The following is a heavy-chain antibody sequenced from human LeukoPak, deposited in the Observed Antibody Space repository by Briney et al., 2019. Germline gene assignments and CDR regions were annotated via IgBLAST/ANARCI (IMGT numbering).Heavy chain of an antibody. CDR3: AREAVGAFDI. V-gene: IGHV4-59*01. CDR2: IYYSGST. CDR1: GGSISSYY. J-gene: IGHJ3*02. Sequence: SETLSLTCTVSGGSISSYYWSWIRQPPGKGLEWIGYIYYSGSTNYNPSLKSRVTISVDTSKNQFSLKLSSVTAADTAVYYCAREAVGAFDIWGQGTMVTVSS. D-gene: IGHD6-19*01.